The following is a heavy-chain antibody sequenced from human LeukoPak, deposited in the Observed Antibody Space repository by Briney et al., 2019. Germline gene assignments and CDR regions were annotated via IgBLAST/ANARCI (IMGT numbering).Heavy chain of an antibody. CDR2: INHSGST. J-gene: IGHJ1*01. CDR3: ARHVIYYDSSGYYWIAEYFQH. D-gene: IGHD3-22*01. Sequence: PSETLSLTCAVYGGSFSGYYWGWIRQPPGKGLEWIGEINHSGSTNYNPSLKSRVTISVDTSKNQFSLKLSSVTAADTAVYYCARHVIYYDSSGYYWIAEYFQHWGQGTLVTVSS. CDR1: GGSFSGYY. V-gene: IGHV4-34*01.